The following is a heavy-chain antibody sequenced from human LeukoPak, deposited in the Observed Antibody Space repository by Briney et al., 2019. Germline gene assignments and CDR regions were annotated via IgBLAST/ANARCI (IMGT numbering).Heavy chain of an antibody. Sequence: GESLKISCKGSGYSFRNYWVAWVRQMPGKGLEWMGIIYPGDSDTRYSPSFQGQVTISAGKSISTAYLQWSSLKASDTAMYYCTRNYCSSASCYSPFDYWGQGTLVTVSS. CDR2: IYPGDSDT. J-gene: IGHJ4*02. V-gene: IGHV5-51*01. CDR1: GYSFRNYW. D-gene: IGHD2-2*02. CDR3: TRNYCSSASCYSPFDY.